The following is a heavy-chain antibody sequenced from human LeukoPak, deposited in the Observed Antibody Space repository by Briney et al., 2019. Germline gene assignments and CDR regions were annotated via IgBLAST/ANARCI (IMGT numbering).Heavy chain of an antibody. D-gene: IGHD3-16*01. CDR3: AGHNSHIYYDNTGYLKTLAFDF. Sequence: PSETLSLTCAVSGGSISSSNWWSWVRQPPGKGLEWIGESNHSGRTNYNPSPKSRVTISVDVSRSQFSLKLSSVTAADTAVYYCAGHNSHIYYDNTGYLKTLAFDFWGQGTMFTVSS. J-gene: IGHJ3*01. CDR1: GGSISSSNW. CDR2: SNHSGRT. V-gene: IGHV4-4*02.